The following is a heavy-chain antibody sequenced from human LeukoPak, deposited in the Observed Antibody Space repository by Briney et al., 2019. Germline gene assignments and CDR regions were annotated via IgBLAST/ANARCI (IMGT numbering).Heavy chain of an antibody. CDR1: GYTFTGYY. CDR2: INSNSGGT. CDR3: ARDRLYYYDSSGYYPAFDI. Sequence: GASVKVSCKASGYTFTGYYMHWVRQAPGQGLEWMGWINSNSGGTNYAQKFQGRVTMTRDTSISTAYMELSRLRSDDTAVYYCARDRLYYYDSSGYYPAFDIWGQGTMVTVSS. J-gene: IGHJ3*02. D-gene: IGHD3-22*01. V-gene: IGHV1-2*02.